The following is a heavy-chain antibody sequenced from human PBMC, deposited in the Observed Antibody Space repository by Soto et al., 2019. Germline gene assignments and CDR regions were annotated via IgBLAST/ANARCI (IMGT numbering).Heavy chain of an antibody. Sequence: QVQLQESGPGLVKPSETLSLTCTVSGGSISDYYWSWIRQPPGKRLEWIGYMFDTGNINYNPSIRSRLTISVDTSKNQLSLKMTSVTAADTAVYYCARQQGYGWFDPWGQGTLVTVSS. CDR1: GGSISDYY. V-gene: IGHV4-59*08. D-gene: IGHD5-18*01. CDR2: MFDTGNI. CDR3: ARQQGYGWFDP. J-gene: IGHJ5*02.